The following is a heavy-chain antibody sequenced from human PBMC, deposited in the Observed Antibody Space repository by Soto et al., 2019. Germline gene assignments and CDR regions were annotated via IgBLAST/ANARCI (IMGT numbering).Heavy chain of an antibody. J-gene: IGHJ6*02. CDR3: AKDRGSGSYAANYYYYGMDV. Sequence: GGSRRLSCAAAGFTFDDYAMHWVRQAPGKGLEWVSGINWNSGSIGYADSVKGRFTISRDNAKTSLYLQMNSLRAEDTALYYCAKDRGSGSYAANYYYYGMDVWGQGTTVTVSS. D-gene: IGHD3-10*01. CDR2: INWNSGSI. CDR1: GFTFDDYA. V-gene: IGHV3-9*01.